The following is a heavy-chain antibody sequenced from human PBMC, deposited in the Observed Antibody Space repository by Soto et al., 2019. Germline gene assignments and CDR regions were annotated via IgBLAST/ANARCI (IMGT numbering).Heavy chain of an antibody. Sequence: SVNVSCKAYGCTFTGYDMHWVRQAPGQGLERIGWINPNSGGTNYAQKLQGRVTMTRDTSISTAYMELSRLRSDDTAVYYCARAHPDCSSTSCYYRYYYYYYGMDVWGQCTTVTVSS. CDR2: INPNSGGT. J-gene: IGHJ6*02. CDR3: ARAHPDCSSTSCYYRYYYYYYGMDV. CDR1: GCTFTGYD. D-gene: IGHD2-2*01. V-gene: IGHV1-2*02.